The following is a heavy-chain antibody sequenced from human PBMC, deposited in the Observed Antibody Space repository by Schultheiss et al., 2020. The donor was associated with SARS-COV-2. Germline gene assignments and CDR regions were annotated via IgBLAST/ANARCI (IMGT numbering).Heavy chain of an antibody. CDR1: GGSISSYY. D-gene: IGHD5-24*01. CDR2: IYYSGST. CDR3: ATTDGGRWLQLTVDY. V-gene: IGHV4-59*12. Sequence: SETLSLTCTVSGGSISSYYWSWIRQSPGRGLEWIGYIYYSGSTNYNPSLKSRVTLSVDTSKNQFSLKLSSVTAADTAVYYCATTDGGRWLQLTVDYWGQGTLVTVSS. J-gene: IGHJ4*02.